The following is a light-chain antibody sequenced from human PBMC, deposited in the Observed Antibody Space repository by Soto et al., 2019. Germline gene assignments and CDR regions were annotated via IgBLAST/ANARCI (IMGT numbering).Light chain of an antibody. CDR1: QSISSW. J-gene: IGKJ1*01. V-gene: IGKV1-5*03. Sequence: NHRTRVPSSKSAALGDPLIVTSRASQSISSWLAWYQQKPGKAPKLLIYKASSLESGVPSRFSGSGSGTEFTLTISSLQPDEFATYYGQQYNSYPTFGEGTKVDIK. CDR2: KAS. CDR3: QQYNSYPT.